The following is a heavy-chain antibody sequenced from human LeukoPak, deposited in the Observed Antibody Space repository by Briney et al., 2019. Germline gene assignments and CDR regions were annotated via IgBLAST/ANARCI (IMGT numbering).Heavy chain of an antibody. V-gene: IGHV3-74*01. CDR1: GFTFSSYA. Sequence: PGGSLRLSCAASGFTFSSYAMHWVRQAPGKGLVWVSRINTDGSSTSYADSVKGRFTISRDNAKNTLYLQMNSLRAEDTAVYYCARPGYSSSWCLDAWGQGTLVTVSS. CDR3: ARPGYSSSWCLDA. D-gene: IGHD6-13*01. J-gene: IGHJ5*02. CDR2: INTDGSST.